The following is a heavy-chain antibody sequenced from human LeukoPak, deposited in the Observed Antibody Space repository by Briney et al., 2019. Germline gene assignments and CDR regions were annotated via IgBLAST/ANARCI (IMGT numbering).Heavy chain of an antibody. CDR1: GGSISSGGYY. J-gene: IGHJ4*02. CDR2: IYYSGST. Sequence: PSETLSLTCTVSGGSISSGGYYWSWIRQHPGKGLEWIGYIYYSGSTYYNPSLKSRVTISVDTSKNQFSLKLSSVTAADTAVYYCARWARYGYLFDYWGQGTLVTVSS. V-gene: IGHV4-31*03. D-gene: IGHD5-18*01. CDR3: ARWARYGYLFDY.